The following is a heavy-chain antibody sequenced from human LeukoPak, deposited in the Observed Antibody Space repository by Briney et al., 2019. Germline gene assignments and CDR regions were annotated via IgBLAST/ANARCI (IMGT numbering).Heavy chain of an antibody. CDR1: GFTVSGNY. V-gene: IGHV3-53*01. Sequence: GGSLRLSCAASGFTVSGNYMNWVRQAPGKGLGWVSVIYSVGSTYYADSVRGRFTVSRDNSKNTLYLQLNSLRAEDTAVYYCARGEYYGDYFDYWGQGTLVTVSS. CDR2: IYSVGST. J-gene: IGHJ4*02. CDR3: ARGEYYGDYFDY. D-gene: IGHD4-17*01.